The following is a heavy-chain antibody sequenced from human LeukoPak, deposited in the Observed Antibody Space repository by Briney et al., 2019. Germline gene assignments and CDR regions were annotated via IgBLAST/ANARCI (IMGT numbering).Heavy chain of an antibody. J-gene: IGHJ4*02. CDR2: ISAYSGQT. Sequence: ASVKVSCKASGYTFTSYGTNWVRQAPGQGLEWMGWISAYSGQTNYAQRLQGRVTMNTDTSTSTAYMELRSLRSDDTAVYYCARDRAMIGVYWVDYWGQGTLVTVSS. CDR3: ARDRAMIGVYWVDY. CDR1: GYTFTSYG. D-gene: IGHD3-22*01. V-gene: IGHV1-18*01.